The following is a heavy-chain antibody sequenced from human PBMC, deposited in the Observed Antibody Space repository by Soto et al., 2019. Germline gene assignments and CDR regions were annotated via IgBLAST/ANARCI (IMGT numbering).Heavy chain of an antibody. J-gene: IGHJ4*02. D-gene: IGHD2-21*02. CDR2: ITAGNGNT. CDR1: GYTFTSYA. Sequence: QVQLVQSGAEEKKPGASVKVSCKASGYTFTSYAMHSVRQAPGQRLEWMGWITAGNGNTKYSQKFQGRVTITRDTAASTAYMELSSLRSEDTAVYYCAMSIVVVTALDYWGQGTLVTVSS. V-gene: IGHV1-3*05. CDR3: AMSIVVVTALDY.